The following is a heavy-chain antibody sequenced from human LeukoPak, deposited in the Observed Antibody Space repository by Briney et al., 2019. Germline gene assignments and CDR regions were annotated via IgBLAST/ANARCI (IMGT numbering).Heavy chain of an antibody. D-gene: IGHD2-15*01. CDR1: RYTFSSYD. J-gene: IGHJ4*02. Sequence: ASVMVSCKASRYTFSSYDINWVREAAGQGLEWMGWMNPNTGRTGFAQKFQGRLTMTRSTSISTAYMELSSLRSEDTAVYYCARHYCSGGSCYTDYWGQGTLVTVSS. CDR2: MNPNTGRT. V-gene: IGHV1-8*01. CDR3: ARHYCSGGSCYTDY.